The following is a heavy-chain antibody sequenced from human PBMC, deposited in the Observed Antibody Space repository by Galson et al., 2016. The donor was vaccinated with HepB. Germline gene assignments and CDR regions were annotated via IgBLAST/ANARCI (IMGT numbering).Heavy chain of an antibody. J-gene: IGHJ3*02. D-gene: IGHD2-15*01. Sequence: SETLSLTCNVSGGSISSGRYYWGWICQTPGTGLEWIASIYYTGSTYYNPSLKSRVTLSIDKSKNQFSLKLSSVTAADTAVYYCARQKIQSGGNCCDAFDIWGQGTMVTVSS. CDR3: ARQKIQSGGNCCDAFDI. CDR2: IYYTGST. CDR1: GGSISSGRYY. V-gene: IGHV4-39*07.